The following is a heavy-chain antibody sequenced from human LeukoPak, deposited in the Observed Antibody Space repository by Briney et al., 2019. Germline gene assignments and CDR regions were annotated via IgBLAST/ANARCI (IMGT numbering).Heavy chain of an antibody. D-gene: IGHD3-10*01. J-gene: IGHJ4*02. CDR3: ARLGSGSTLDC. Sequence: PGGSLSLSCAPSGFSFSSYWMHWVRHAPGKGVVWVACIGSNASRTTYAASVKGRVTISKDNAKNTLYLQINSLRAEDTGAYYCARLGSGSTLDCWGQGILVTVSS. CDR2: IGSNASRT. CDR1: GFSFSSYW. V-gene: IGHV3-74*01.